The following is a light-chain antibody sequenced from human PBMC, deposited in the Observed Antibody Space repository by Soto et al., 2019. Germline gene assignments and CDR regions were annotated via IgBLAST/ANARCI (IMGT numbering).Light chain of an antibody. CDR2: GAS. CDR1: QSVSSSY. J-gene: IGKJ2*01. V-gene: IGKV3-20*01. Sequence: EIVLTQSPGTLSLSPGERATLSCRASQSVSSSYLAWYQQKPGQAPRLLIYGASSRATGIPDRFSGSGSGTDFTLTNSRLEPEDFAVYYCQQYASSLVYTFGQGTKLEIK. CDR3: QQYASSLVYT.